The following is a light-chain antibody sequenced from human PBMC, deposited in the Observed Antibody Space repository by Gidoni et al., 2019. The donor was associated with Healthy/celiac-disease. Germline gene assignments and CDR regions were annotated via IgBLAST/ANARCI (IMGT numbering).Light chain of an antibody. CDR1: SSDVGGYNY. Sequence: CTGTSSDVGGYNYVSWYQQHPGKAPKLMIYDVSKRPAGVPDRFSGSKSGNTASLTISGLQAEDEADYYGCSYAGSYTSRVFGTGTKVTVL. CDR3: CSYAGSYTSRV. V-gene: IGLV2-11*01. J-gene: IGLJ1*01. CDR2: DVS.